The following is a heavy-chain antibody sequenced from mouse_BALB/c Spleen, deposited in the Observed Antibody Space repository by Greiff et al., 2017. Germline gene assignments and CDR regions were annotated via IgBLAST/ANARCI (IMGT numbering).Heavy chain of an antibody. CDR3: ARVTGGFDY. D-gene: IGHD2-2*01. J-gene: IGHJ2*01. V-gene: IGHV8-12*01. CDR2: IYWDDDK. CDR1: GFSLSTSGMG. Sequence: QVTLKVSGPGILQPSQTLSLTCSFSGFSLSTSGMGVSWIRQPSGKGLEWLAHIYWDDDKRYNPSLKSRLTISKDTSSNQVFLKITSVDTADTATYYCARVTGGFDYWGQGTTLTVSS.